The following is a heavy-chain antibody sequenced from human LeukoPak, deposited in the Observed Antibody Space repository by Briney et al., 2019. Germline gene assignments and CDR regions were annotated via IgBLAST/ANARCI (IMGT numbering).Heavy chain of an antibody. CDR1: GGSFSGYY. V-gene: IGHV4-34*01. J-gene: IGHJ6*03. D-gene: IGHD6-13*01. CDR3: ARGYSSSWYPGIYYYYYYMDV. Sequence: PSETLSLTCAVYGGSFSGYYWSWIRQPPGKGLEWIGEINHSGSTNYNPSLKSRVTISVDTSKNQFSLKLSSVTAADTAVYYCARGYSSSWYPGIYYYYYYMDVWGKGTTVTVSS. CDR2: INHSGST.